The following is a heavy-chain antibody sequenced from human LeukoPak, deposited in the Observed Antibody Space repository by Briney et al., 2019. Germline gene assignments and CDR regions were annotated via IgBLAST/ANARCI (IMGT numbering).Heavy chain of an antibody. CDR2: INHSGST. Sequence: SETLSLTCAVYGGSFSGYYWSWIRQPPGKGLEWIGEINHSGSTNYNPSLKSRVTISVDTSKNQFSLKLSSVTAADTAVYYCARLTPSYYYDSSGYPHWGQGTLVTVSS. V-gene: IGHV4-34*01. CDR3: ARLTPSYYYDSSGYPH. J-gene: IGHJ4*02. CDR1: GGSFSGYY. D-gene: IGHD3-22*01.